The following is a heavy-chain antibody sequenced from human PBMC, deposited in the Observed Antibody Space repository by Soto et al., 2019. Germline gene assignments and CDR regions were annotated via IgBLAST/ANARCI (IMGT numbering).Heavy chain of an antibody. J-gene: IGHJ6*02. CDR2: IKQDGSEE. Sequence: EVQLVESGGGLVQPGGSLRLSCVDSGFTFSSYWMSWVRQAPVKGLEWVGNIKQDGSEEKYVDSVQGRFTISKDNAKNSMDLQMKSVRAEDTAVYYCARMAASGRGWDVWGQGTTVVVSS. CDR1: GFTFSSYW. V-gene: IGHV3-7*01. D-gene: IGHD3-10*01. CDR3: ARMAASGRGWDV.